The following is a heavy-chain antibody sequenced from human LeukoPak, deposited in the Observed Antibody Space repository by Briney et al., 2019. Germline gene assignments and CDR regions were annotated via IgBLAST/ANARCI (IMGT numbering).Heavy chain of an antibody. Sequence: GGSLRLSCAASGFSVSSDYMTWVRQAPGKGLDWVSVLYSGGTTVYADSVKGRFTISRDKSKNTLYLQMNRLRAEDTAVYYCARWIYDTLTGCPSFDYWGQGTLVTVSS. V-gene: IGHV3-66*01. J-gene: IGHJ4*02. CDR1: GFSVSSDY. CDR3: ARWIYDTLTGCPSFDY. D-gene: IGHD3-9*01. CDR2: LYSGGTT.